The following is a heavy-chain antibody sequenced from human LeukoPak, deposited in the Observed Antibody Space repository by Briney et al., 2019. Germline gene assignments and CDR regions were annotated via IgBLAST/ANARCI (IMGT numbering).Heavy chain of an antibody. Sequence: ASVKVSCKASGYTFTSYYMHWVRQAPGQGLEWMGIINPSGGSTSYAQKFQGRVTMTRDTSTSTVYMELSSLRSEDTAVYYCARGYGSSWSTEYYYMDVWGKGTTVTVSS. CDR2: INPSGGST. J-gene: IGHJ6*03. V-gene: IGHV1-46*01. CDR3: ARGYGSSWSTEYYYMDV. CDR1: GYTFTSYY. D-gene: IGHD6-13*01.